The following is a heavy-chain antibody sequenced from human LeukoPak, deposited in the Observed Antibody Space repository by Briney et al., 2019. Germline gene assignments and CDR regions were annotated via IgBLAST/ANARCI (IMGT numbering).Heavy chain of an antibody. J-gene: IGHJ1*01. CDR1: GFDFSTYA. V-gene: IGHV3-64*01. CDR3: ARIPEY. CDR2: ISKSGDDT. D-gene: IGHD2-2*01. Sequence: GGSLRLCCAASGFDFSTYAMHWFRLTPGKGLEFVSAISKSGDDTSYGNDVKGRFTISRDNIKNTVDLEMGSLRVDDTGIYYCARIPEYWGQGTVVTVSS.